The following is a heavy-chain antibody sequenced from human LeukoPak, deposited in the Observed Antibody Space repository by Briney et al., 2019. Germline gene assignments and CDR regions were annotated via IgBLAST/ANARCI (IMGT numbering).Heavy chain of an antibody. J-gene: IGHJ2*01. CDR1: GGSISSYY. D-gene: IGHD4-17*01. V-gene: IGHV4-4*07. CDR3: ARDRRIFIKETVTTNWYFDL. CDR2: IYTSGST. Sequence: PSETLSLTCTVSGGSISSYYWSWIRQPAGKGLEWIGRIYTSGSTNYIPSLKSRVTMSVDTYKNQFSLKLSSVTAADTAVYYCARDRRIFIKETVTTNWYFDLWGRGTLVTVSS.